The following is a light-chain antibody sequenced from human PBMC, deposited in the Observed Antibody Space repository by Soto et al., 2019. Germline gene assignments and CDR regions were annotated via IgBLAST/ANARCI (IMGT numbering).Light chain of an antibody. CDR1: QSVSSR. CDR3: QQYNKWTLT. V-gene: IGKV3-15*01. J-gene: IGKJ1*01. Sequence: VLTQSPGTLSLSPGERATLSCRASQSVSSRLAWYQHKSGQAPRLLIYGASTRATGVPPTFSGSASGTEFTLTISSLQYEDFTVYYCQQYNKWTLTFGQGTKVDIK. CDR2: GAS.